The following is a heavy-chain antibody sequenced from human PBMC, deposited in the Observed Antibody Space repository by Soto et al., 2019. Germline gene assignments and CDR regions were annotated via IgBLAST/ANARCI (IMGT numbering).Heavy chain of an antibody. J-gene: IGHJ4*02. Sequence: SGPTLVNPTQTLTLTRTFSGFSLSTSGMCVSWVRQPPGKALEWLALIDWRDDKYYSTSLKTRLTVSKDTSKNRVVLTVTNMDPVDTASYYCARVVGAALDYWGQGTLVTVSS. CDR3: ARVVGAALDY. CDR1: GFSLSTSGMC. CDR2: IDWRDDK. D-gene: IGHD1-26*01. V-gene: IGHV2-70*20.